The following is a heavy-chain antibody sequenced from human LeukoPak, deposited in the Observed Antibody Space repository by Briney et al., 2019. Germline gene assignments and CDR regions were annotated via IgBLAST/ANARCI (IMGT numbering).Heavy chain of an antibody. J-gene: IGHJ4*02. CDR3: ARWGIAVALPLDY. D-gene: IGHD6-19*01. Sequence: SETLSLTCTVSGGSISSYYWGWIRQPPGKGLEWIGYIYYSGSTNYNPSLKSRVTISVDTSKNQFSLKQSSVNAADTAVYYCARWGIAVALPLDYWGQGTLVTVSS. CDR1: GGSISSYY. V-gene: IGHV4-59*12. CDR2: IYYSGST.